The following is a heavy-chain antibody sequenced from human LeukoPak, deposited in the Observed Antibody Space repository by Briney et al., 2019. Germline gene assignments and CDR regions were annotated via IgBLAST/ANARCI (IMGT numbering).Heavy chain of an antibody. J-gene: IGHJ4*02. Sequence: GGSLRLSCGASGFNLSSYSMNWVRQAPGKGLEWVSSISGSSSYIYYADSVKGRFTISRDNAKKSLYLQMNSLRAEDTAVYYCARDFYQRGDWGQGTLVTVSS. V-gene: IGHV3-21*01. D-gene: IGHD2/OR15-2a*01. CDR3: ARDFYQRGD. CDR1: GFNLSSYS. CDR2: ISGSSSYI.